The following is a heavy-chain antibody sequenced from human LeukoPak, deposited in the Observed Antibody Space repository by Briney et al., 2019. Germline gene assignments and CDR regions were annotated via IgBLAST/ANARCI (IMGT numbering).Heavy chain of an antibody. CDR2: ISAYNGNT. Sequence: ASVKVSCKASGYTFSSYGISWVRQAPGQGLEWMGWISAYNGNTNYAQKLQGRVTMTTDTSTSTAYMELRSLRSDDTAVYYCARDRRGYCDFWSGYKPVFDYWGQGTLVTVSS. CDR3: ARDRRGYCDFWSGYKPVFDY. V-gene: IGHV1-18*01. D-gene: IGHD3-3*01. J-gene: IGHJ4*02. CDR1: GYTFSSYG.